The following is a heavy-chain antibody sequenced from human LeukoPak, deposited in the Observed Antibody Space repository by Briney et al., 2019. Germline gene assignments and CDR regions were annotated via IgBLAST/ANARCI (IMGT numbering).Heavy chain of an antibody. Sequence: SETLSLTCAVYGGSFSGYYWSWIRQPPGKGLEWIGEINHSGSTNYNPSLKSRVTISVDTSKNQFSLKLSSVTAADTAVYYCARLPSPQRITMVRGVRRAFDIWGQGTMVTVSS. CDR2: INHSGST. CDR1: GGSFSGYY. J-gene: IGHJ3*02. D-gene: IGHD3-10*01. CDR3: ARLPSPQRITMVRGVRRAFDI. V-gene: IGHV4-34*01.